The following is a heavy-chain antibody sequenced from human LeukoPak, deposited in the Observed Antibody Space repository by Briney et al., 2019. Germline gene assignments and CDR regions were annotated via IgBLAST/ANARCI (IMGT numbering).Heavy chain of an antibody. CDR2: INHSGST. Sequence: PSETLSLTCAVYGGSFSGYYWSWIRQPPGKGLEWIGEINHSGSTNYNPSLKSRVTISVDTSKNQFSLKLSSVTAADTAVYYCARGRITMVRGVIWGQGTMVTVSS. CDR1: GGSFSGYY. V-gene: IGHV4-34*01. J-gene: IGHJ3*02. CDR3: ARGRITMVRGVI. D-gene: IGHD3-10*01.